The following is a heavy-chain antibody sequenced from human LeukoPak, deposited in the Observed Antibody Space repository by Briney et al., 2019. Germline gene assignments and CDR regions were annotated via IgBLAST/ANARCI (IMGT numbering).Heavy chain of an antibody. CDR3: ARLGGIAAAGTLDY. D-gene: IGHD6-13*01. J-gene: IGHJ4*02. CDR1: GGSISSGGYY. V-gene: IGHV4-39*01. CDR2: IYYSGST. Sequence: SETLSLTCTVSGGSISSGGYYWGWIRQPPGKGLEWIGSIYYSGSTYYNPSLKSRVTISVDTSKNQFSLKLSSVTAADTAVYYCARLGGIAAAGTLDYWGQGTLVTVSS.